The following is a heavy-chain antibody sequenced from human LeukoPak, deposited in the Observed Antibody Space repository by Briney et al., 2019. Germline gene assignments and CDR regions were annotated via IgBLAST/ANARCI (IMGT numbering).Heavy chain of an antibody. J-gene: IGHJ3*02. CDR3: AREVGWLHPVGAFDI. D-gene: IGHD5-12*01. CDR2: IYHNGGT. CDR1: GYYLSSGFH. Sequence: SETLSLTCSVSGYYLSSGFHWGWIRQPPGKGLELIGSIYHNGGTYYNPSLKSRVTISVDTSNNHFSLKLSSVTAADTAVYYCAREVGWLHPVGAFDIWGKGTMVTVSS. V-gene: IGHV4-38-2*02.